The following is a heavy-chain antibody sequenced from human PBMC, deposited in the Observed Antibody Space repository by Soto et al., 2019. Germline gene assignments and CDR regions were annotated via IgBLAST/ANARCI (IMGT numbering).Heavy chain of an antibody. J-gene: IGHJ6*02. D-gene: IGHD4-4*01. CDR2: ISATGIRT. CDR3: AKTVNPYYFGMDV. Sequence: VWSLRLSFASSGFTFDTYGMTCVRHTPWKGLEWVSLISATGIRTYYADSVKGRFTISRENSKNTVFLQMNSLTAEDTAVYYCAKTVNPYYFGMDVWGQGTTVTVSS. CDR1: GFTFDTYG. V-gene: IGHV3-23*01.